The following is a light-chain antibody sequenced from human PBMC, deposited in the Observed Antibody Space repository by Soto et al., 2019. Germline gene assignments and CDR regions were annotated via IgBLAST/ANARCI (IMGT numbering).Light chain of an antibody. V-gene: IGKV1-17*01. CDR2: AAS. CDR3: LQHSDYTFS. Sequence: DIQMTQSPSSLSASVGVRVSSTCRASRGIRNDLGWYQKKPGKDPKSLIYAASTLQSGVPSRFSGSGSGTEFNLTISGLQPEDFATYDCLQHSDYTFSFGPGTKGEIK. CDR1: RGIRND. J-gene: IGKJ3*01.